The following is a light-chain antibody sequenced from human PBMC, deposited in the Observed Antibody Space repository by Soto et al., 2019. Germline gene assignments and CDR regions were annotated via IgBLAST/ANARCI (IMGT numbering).Light chain of an antibody. J-gene: IGKJ2*01. V-gene: IGKV1-5*03. CDR2: KAS. CDR1: QSISSW. CDR3: QQYNSYSPYT. Sequence: DIQMTQSPSTLSASEGDRVTITCRASQSISSWLAWYQQKPGKAPKLLIYKASSLESGVPSRFSGSESGTEFTLTISSLQPDDFATYYGQQYNSYSPYTFGQGTKLEIK.